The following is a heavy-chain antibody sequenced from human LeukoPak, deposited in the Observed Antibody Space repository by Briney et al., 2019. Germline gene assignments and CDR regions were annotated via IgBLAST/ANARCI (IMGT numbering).Heavy chain of an antibody. CDR1: GESLSGYY. J-gene: IGHJ6*03. V-gene: IGHV4-34*01. CDR2: ISQSGST. D-gene: IGHD2-2*02. Sequence: SETLSLTCAVYGESLSGYYWTWIRQPPGKGLEWIGEISQSGSTNYNPSLKRRGTISVDTSKHQFSLRLNSVTAADRALYYCARGRRPPLIPTAINYYYHIDVWGKGTTVTVSS. CDR3: ARGRRPPLIPTAINYYYHIDV.